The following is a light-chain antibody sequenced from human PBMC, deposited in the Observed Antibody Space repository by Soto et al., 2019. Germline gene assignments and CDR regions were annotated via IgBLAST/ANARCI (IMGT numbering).Light chain of an antibody. CDR2: GAS. V-gene: IGKV3-15*01. J-gene: IGKJ1*01. CDR3: QQFNVWHRT. Sequence: IVMTQSRSTLPVSPAARASLSCRASRSVGSNLAGYQQKPGQAPRLLIYGASTRATDIPARFRGSGSGTEFALTINSLQSEDSAVYFCQQFNVWHRTFGQGTKVDI. CDR1: RSVGSN.